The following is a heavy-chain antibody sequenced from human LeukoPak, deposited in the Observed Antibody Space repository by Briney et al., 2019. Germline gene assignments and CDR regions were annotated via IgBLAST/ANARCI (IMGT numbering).Heavy chain of an antibody. Sequence: GGSLRLSCAASGFTFSSYGMHWVRQAPGKGLEWVAFIRYDGSNKYYADSVKGRFTISRDNSKNTLYLQMNSLRAEDTAVYYCAKVRIPEYYYDSSGYYSYWGKGTLDTVSS. J-gene: IGHJ4*02. CDR3: AKVRIPEYYYDSSGYYSY. CDR2: IRYDGSNK. D-gene: IGHD3-22*01. CDR1: GFTFSSYG. V-gene: IGHV3-30*02.